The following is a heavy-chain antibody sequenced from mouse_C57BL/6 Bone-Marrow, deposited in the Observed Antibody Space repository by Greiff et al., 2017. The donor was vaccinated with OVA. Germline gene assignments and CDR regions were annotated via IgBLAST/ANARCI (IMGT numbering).Heavy chain of an antibody. CDR3: ARSEYSKRAMDY. CDR2: IDPSDSYT. D-gene: IGHD2-5*01. Sequence: VQLQQPGAELVMPGASVKLSCKASGYTFTSYWMHWVKQRPGQGLEWIGEIDPSDSYTNYNQKFKGKSTLTVDKSSSTAYMQLSSLTSEDSAVYYCARSEYSKRAMDYWGQGTSVTVSS. V-gene: IGHV1-69*01. CDR1: GYTFTSYW. J-gene: IGHJ4*01.